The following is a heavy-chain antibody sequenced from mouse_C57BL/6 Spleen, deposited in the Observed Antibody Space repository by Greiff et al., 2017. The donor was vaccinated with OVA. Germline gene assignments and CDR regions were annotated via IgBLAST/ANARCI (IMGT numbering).Heavy chain of an antibody. Sequence: EVQLQESGGGLVQPGGSMTLSCVASGFTFSNYWMNWVRQSPEKGLEWVAQIRLKSDNYATHYAESVKGRFTISRDDSKSSVYQQMNNLRAEDTGIYYCTGGGYYVRYFDVWGTGTTVTVSS. CDR1: GFTFSNYW. CDR3: TGGGYYVRYFDV. CDR2: IRLKSDNYAT. D-gene: IGHD2-3*01. J-gene: IGHJ1*03. V-gene: IGHV6-3*01.